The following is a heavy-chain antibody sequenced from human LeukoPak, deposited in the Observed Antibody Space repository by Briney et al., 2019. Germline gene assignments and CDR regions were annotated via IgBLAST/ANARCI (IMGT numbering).Heavy chain of an antibody. V-gene: IGHV3-53*01. J-gene: IGHJ4*02. CDR3: ARDGATTDY. D-gene: IGHD1-26*01. CDR1: GVTISGHW. Sequence: GGSLRLSCIASGVTISGHWMSWVRQAPGKGLEWVSVIYSGGSTYYADSVKGRFTISRDNSKNTLYLQMNSLRAEDTAVYYCARDGATTDYWGQGTLVTVSS. CDR2: IYSGGST.